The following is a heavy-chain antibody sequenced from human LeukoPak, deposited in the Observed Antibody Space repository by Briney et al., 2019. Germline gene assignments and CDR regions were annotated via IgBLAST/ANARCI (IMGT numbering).Heavy chain of an antibody. CDR2: MNPKSGNT. CDR1: GYTLTSYD. Sequence: GASVKVSSKASGYTLTSYDIKWVRQATGQGLEWMGWMNPKSGNTSYPQKFQGRATMTKNTSISTAYMELSGLRSEDTAVYYCARAPTHSYYYYYMDVWGKGNTVTVSS. CDR3: ARAPTHSYYYYYMDV. V-gene: IGHV1-8*01. J-gene: IGHJ6*03.